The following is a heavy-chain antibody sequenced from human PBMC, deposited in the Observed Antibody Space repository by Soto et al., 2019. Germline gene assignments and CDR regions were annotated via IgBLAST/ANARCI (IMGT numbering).Heavy chain of an antibody. CDR2: ISSGGSFM. J-gene: IGHJ5*01. Sequence: GSLRLSCVGSGFSFSTDSMGWVRQAPGKGLEWVSSISSGGSFMNYADSEKGRFTISRDNAKNSLYLQMSGLKDEDTAVYYCARDPPTGTTLDWVDSWGQGTLVTVSS. CDR3: ARDPPTGTTLDWVDS. V-gene: IGHV3-21*01. D-gene: IGHD1-7*01. CDR1: GFSFSTDS.